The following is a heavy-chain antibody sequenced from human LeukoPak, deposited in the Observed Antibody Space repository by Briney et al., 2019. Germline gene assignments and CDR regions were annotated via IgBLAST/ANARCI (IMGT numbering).Heavy chain of an antibody. D-gene: IGHD6-19*01. CDR3: AKHGFSSGWPQVPSDH. Sequence: GGSLRPSCTASRFTFSSHALSWVRQAPGKGLEWVSAISGSGDHTYYADSVKGRFTISRDNSKNTLYLQMISLRAEDTAVYYCAKHGFSSGWPQVPSDHWGQGTLVTVSS. CDR2: ISGSGDHT. V-gene: IGHV3-23*01. CDR1: RFTFSSHA. J-gene: IGHJ4*02.